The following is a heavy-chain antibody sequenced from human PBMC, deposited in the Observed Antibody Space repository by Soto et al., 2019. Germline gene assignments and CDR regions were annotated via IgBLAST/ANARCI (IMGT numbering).Heavy chain of an antibody. J-gene: IGHJ4*02. Sequence: PGGSLRLSCAASGFTFSSYGMHWVRQAPGKGLEWVAVIYTGGSIYYADSVKGRFTISRDNSKNTLYLQMNSLRAEDTAVYYCARPFGESPAHWGQGTLVTVSS. V-gene: IGHV3-NL1*01. CDR2: IYTGGSI. CDR3: ARPFGESPAH. CDR1: GFTFSSYG. D-gene: IGHD3-10*01.